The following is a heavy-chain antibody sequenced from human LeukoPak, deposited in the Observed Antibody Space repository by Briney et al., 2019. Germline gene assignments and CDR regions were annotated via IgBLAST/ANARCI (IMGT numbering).Heavy chain of an antibody. CDR3: ARAPGISQAADY. J-gene: IGHJ4*02. CDR2: IIPILGIA. D-gene: IGHD2-15*01. CDR1: GGTFSSYT. Sequence: SVKVSCKASGGTFSSYTISWVRQAPGQGLEWMGRIIPILGIANYAQKFQGRVTITADKSTSTAYMELSSLRSEDTAAYYCARAPGISQAADYWGQGTLVTVSS. V-gene: IGHV1-69*02.